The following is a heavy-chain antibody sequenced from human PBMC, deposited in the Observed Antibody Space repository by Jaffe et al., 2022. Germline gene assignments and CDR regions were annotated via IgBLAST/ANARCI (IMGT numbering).Heavy chain of an antibody. J-gene: IGHJ4*02. CDR2: ISYDGSNK. CDR3: AKDLEAAVAGWRGGVDY. Sequence: QVQLVESGGGVVQPGRSLRLSCAASGFTFSSYGMHWVRQAPGKGLEWVAVISYDGSNKYYADSVKGRFTISRDNSKNTLYLQMNSLRAEDTAVYYCAKDLEAAVAGWRGGVDYWGQGTLVTVSS. D-gene: IGHD6-19*01. V-gene: IGHV3-30*18. CDR1: GFTFSSYG.